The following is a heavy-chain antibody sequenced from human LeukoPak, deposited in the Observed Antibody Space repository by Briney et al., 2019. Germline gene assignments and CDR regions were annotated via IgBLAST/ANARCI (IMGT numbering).Heavy chain of an antibody. Sequence: GGSLRLSCAASGFIFSNYEMNWVRQAPGKGLEWVAVTSSDERAKFYADSMKGRFTISRDNSKNTLFLQMNSLTEEDTAVYFCAREAPSGSFADYWGQGTLVTVSS. CDR1: GFIFSNYE. CDR3: AREAPSGSFADY. CDR2: TSSDERAK. V-gene: IGHV3-30*04. D-gene: IGHD1-26*01. J-gene: IGHJ4*02.